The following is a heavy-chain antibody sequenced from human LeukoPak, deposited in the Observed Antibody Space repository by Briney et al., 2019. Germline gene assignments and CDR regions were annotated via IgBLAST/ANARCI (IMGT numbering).Heavy chain of an antibody. CDR1: GFSFSTYS. J-gene: IGHJ3*01. V-gene: IGHV3-21*01. CDR3: ARDRVQLSFIGHDSFAL. CDR2: ISSSGDNI. D-gene: IGHD3-16*02. Sequence: GGSLRLSCVASGFSFSTYSMNWVRQAPGEGLEWVSCISSSGDNINYADSLKGRFPISRDNARNTLHLQMNSLGAEDTAVYYCARDRVQLSFIGHDSFALWGQGTMITVSS.